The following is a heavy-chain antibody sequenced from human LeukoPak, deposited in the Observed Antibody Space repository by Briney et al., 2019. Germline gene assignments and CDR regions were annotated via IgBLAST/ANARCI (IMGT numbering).Heavy chain of an antibody. J-gene: IGHJ6*04. CDR3: ARSRIAAARYGMDV. CDR1: GGSFSGYY. Sequence: SETLSLTCAVYGGSFSGYYWSWIRQPPGKGLEWIGEINHSGSTNYNPSLKSRVTISVDTSKNQFSLKLSSVTAADTAVYYCARSRIAAARYGMDVWGKGTTVTVSS. D-gene: IGHD6-13*01. V-gene: IGHV4-34*01. CDR2: INHSGST.